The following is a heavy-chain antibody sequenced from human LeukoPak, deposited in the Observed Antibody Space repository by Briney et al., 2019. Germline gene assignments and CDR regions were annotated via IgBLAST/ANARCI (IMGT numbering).Heavy chain of an antibody. CDR2: FHTSGST. CDR1: GGSISSGSYY. J-gene: IGHJ4*02. Sequence: SQTLSLTCTVSGGSISSGSYYWRWIRQPAGKGLEWIGRFHTSGSTDYNPSLKSRVSTSVDTSKNHFSLKLSSVTAADTAVYYCARGGVSDFDYWGQGTLVTVSS. D-gene: IGHD3-10*01. CDR3: ARGGVSDFDY. V-gene: IGHV4-61*02.